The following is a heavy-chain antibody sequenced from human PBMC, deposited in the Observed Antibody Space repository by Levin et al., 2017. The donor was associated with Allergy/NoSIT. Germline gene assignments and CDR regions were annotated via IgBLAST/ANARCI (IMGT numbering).Heavy chain of an antibody. CDR2: INSDGSST. CDR1: GFTFSSYW. CDR3: AANYYYGDHFDY. J-gene: IGHJ4*02. Sequence: GGSLRLSCAASGFTFSSYWMHWVRQAPGKGLVWVSRINSDGSSTSYADSVKGRFTISRDNAKNTLYLQMNSLRAEDTAVYYCAANYYYGDHFDYWGQGTLVTVSS. V-gene: IGHV3-74*01. D-gene: IGHD4-17*01.